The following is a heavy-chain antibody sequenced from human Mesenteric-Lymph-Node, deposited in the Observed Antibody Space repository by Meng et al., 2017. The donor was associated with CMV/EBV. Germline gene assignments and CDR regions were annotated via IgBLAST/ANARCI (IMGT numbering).Heavy chain of an antibody. CDR1: GFTFSSYW. J-gene: IGHJ4*02. CDR3: ARWPSSSSGFDY. D-gene: IGHD6-6*01. Sequence: GGSLRLSCAASGFTFSSYWMHWVRQAPGRGLEWVSVIYSDGNTYYTDSVKGRFTISRDNSKNTLYLQMNSLRGEDTAVYYCARWPSSSSGFDYWGQGTLVTVSS. CDR2: IYSDGNT. V-gene: IGHV3-66*02.